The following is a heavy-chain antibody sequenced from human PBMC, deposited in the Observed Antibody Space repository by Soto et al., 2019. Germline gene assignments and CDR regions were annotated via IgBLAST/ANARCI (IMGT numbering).Heavy chain of an antibody. CDR3: ARDDATYCAGDCYRYFYYGMDV. CDR1: AGTFSNHA. Sequence: SVKVSCEASAGTFSNHAISRQRQAPGQGLEWVEGIIPMFPTADYAQRFQGRVTITADDSTTTVYMELSGLRSEDTAMYYCARDDATYCAGDCYRYFYYGMDVWGQGTTVTVSS. V-gene: IGHV1-69*13. CDR2: IIPMFPTA. J-gene: IGHJ6*02. D-gene: IGHD2-21*02.